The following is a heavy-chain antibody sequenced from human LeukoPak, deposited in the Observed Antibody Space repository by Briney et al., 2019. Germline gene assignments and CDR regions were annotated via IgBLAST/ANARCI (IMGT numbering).Heavy chain of an antibody. CDR3: ARQSISGSSLSYFDY. Sequence: PSETLSLTCTVSGGSISSYYWSWIRQPPGKGLEWIGNIYDSGSTNYNPSLKSRVTISVDTSENQCSLKLSSVTAADAAVYYCARQSISGSSLSYFDYWGQGTLVNVSS. V-gene: IGHV4-59*01. D-gene: IGHD3-22*01. CDR2: IYDSGST. J-gene: IGHJ4*02. CDR1: GGSISSYY.